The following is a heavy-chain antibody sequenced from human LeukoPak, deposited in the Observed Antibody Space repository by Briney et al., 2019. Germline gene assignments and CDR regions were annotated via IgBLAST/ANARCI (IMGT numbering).Heavy chain of an antibody. J-gene: IGHJ4*02. CDR3: ARSTTVTTNLAGY. V-gene: IGHV1-46*01. Sequence: EASVKVSCKASGYTFTSYGISWVRQAPGQGLEWMGIINPSGGSTSYAQKFQGRVTMTRDTSTSTVYMELSSLRSEDTAVYYCARSTTVTTNLAGYWGQGTLVTVSS. CDR2: INPSGGST. CDR1: GYTFTSYG. D-gene: IGHD4-17*01.